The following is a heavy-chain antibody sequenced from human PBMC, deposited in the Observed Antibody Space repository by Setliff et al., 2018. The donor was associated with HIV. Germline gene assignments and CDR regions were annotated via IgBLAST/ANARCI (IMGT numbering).Heavy chain of an antibody. V-gene: IGHV1-18*01. J-gene: IGHJ2*01. Sequence: ASVKVSCKASGYTFRSYGISWVRQAPGQGLEWMGWISTYSGNTNYAQKVQGRVTMTTDTSTSTGYMELRSLRSDETAVYYCARDGSKADYGDYQGYWYFDLWGRGTRVTSPQ. CDR2: ISTYSGNT. D-gene: IGHD4-17*01. CDR1: GYTFRSYG. CDR3: ARDGSKADYGDYQGYWYFDL.